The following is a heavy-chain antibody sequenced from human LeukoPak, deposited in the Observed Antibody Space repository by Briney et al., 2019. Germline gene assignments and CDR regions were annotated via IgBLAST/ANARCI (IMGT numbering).Heavy chain of an antibody. D-gene: IGHD3-22*01. CDR2: ISGNGGRS. CDR1: GFTFSNYW. Sequence: GGSLRLSCAASGFTFSNYWMSWVRQAPGKGLEWVSAISGNGGRSYYADSVKGRFTTSRDNSKNTLNLQMHRLRVEDTAVYYCTRVMWDSSGYPIDYWGQGSLVTVSS. J-gene: IGHJ4*02. CDR3: TRVMWDSSGYPIDY. V-gene: IGHV3-23*01.